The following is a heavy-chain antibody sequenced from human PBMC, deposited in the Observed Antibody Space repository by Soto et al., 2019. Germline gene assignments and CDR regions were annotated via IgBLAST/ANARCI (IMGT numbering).Heavy chain of an antibody. V-gene: IGHV3-48*01. J-gene: IGHJ4*02. Sequence: EVQLVESGGGLVQPGGSLRLSCAASGFTFSSYSMNWVRQAPGKGLEWVSYISSSSTIYYADSVKGRFTISRDNAKNSRYLQMNSLGAEDTAVYYCAYLPGYWGQGTLVTVSS. CDR3: AYLPGY. CDR2: ISSSSTI. CDR1: GFTFSSYS. D-gene: IGHD1-26*01.